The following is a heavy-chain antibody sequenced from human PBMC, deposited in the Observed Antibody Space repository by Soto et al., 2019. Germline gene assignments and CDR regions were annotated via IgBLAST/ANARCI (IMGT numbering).Heavy chain of an antibody. CDR3: ARDASLFY. Sequence: QVQLVESGGGVVQPGRSLRLSCAASGFTFSSYAMHWVRQAPGKGLEWVAVISYDGSNKYYADSVKGRFTISRDNSKNTLYLQMNSLRAEDTAVCYCARDASLFYWGQGTLVTVSS. CDR1: GFTFSSYA. J-gene: IGHJ4*02. D-gene: IGHD2-15*01. CDR2: ISYDGSNK. V-gene: IGHV3-30-3*01.